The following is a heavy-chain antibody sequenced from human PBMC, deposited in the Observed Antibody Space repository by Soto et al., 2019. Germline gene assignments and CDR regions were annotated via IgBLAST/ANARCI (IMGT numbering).Heavy chain of an antibody. CDR3: AREGDVYCSGTRFFHYYGLDV. J-gene: IGHJ6*02. V-gene: IGHV3-33*05. D-gene: IGHD2-15*01. CDR2: IEYNAKNR. CDR1: GFTFNSYG. Sequence: QVQLVESGGGVVQTGTSLRLSCTASGFTFNSYGIHWVRQAPGKGLEWLALIEYNAKNRFYADSVKGRFSISRDNSRNTVYLQVNGLRAEDTAVYYCAREGDVYCSGTRFFHYYGLDVWGQGTTVIVSS.